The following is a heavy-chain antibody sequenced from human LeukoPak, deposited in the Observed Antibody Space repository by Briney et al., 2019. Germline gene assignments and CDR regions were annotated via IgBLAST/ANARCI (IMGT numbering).Heavy chain of an antibody. J-gene: IGHJ4*02. CDR2: MNPNSGNT. CDR1: GYTFTSYD. D-gene: IGHD3-10*01. Sequence: ASVKVSCKASGYTFTSYDINWVRQATGQGLEWMGWMNPNSGNTGYAQKFQGRVTITADKSTSTAYMELSSLRSEDTAVYYCARQVVRGENDYWGQGTLVTVSS. V-gene: IGHV1-8*03. CDR3: ARQVVRGENDY.